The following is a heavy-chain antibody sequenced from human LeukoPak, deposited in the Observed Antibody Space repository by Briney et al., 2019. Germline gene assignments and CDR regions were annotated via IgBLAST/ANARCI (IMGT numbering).Heavy chain of an antibody. Sequence: PSETLSLTCTVSGASISNYYWSWIRQPPGKGLEWIGFGHYTGSSNYNPSLKSRVTTSVDTSRKQFSLKLSSVTAADTAVYYCARHDNRGYYSLHYWGQGALVTVSS. CDR2: GHYTGSS. D-gene: IGHD3-22*01. CDR3: ARHDNRGYYSLHY. V-gene: IGHV4-59*08. CDR1: GASISNYY. J-gene: IGHJ4*02.